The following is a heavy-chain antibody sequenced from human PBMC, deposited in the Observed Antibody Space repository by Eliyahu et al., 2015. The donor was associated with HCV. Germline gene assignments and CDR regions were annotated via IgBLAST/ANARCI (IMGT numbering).Heavy chain of an antibody. Sequence: QLQLQESGPGLVKPSETVSLXCSVSGGPISXSSYYWGWIRPPPGKGLEWIGTVSYSGRTYYNPSLKSRVTMSIDTSRNQFSLKLTSVTAADTALYYCARRGDPTTWSPPSEAFNIWGQGTMVTVSS. CDR1: GGPISXSSYY. CDR2: VSYSGRT. D-gene: IGHD3-16*01. V-gene: IGHV4-39*01. CDR3: ARRGDPTTWSPPSEAFNI. J-gene: IGHJ3*02.